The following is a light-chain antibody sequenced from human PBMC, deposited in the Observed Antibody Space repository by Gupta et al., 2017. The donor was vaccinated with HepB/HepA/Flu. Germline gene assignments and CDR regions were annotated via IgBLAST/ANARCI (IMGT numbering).Light chain of an antibody. Sequence: DIQITQSPSSLSASVGDRVTIPCRASQGIGNYLAWFQQKPGAAPKSLIYAASRVKSGVPSRFSGSVSETDFTLTISNRQPEDFATYYCQHKHSSPFTFGQGTLMEIK. CDR2: AAS. V-gene: IGKV1-16*01. CDR1: QGIGNY. J-gene: IGKJ5*01. CDR3: QHKHSSPFT.